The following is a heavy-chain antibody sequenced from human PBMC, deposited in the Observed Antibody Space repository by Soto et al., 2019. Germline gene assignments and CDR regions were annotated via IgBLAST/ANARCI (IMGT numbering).Heavy chain of an antibody. CDR3: ARPGGSGWLYFDS. Sequence: SETLSLTCTVSGGSISSYYWSWIRQPPGKGLEWIGYIYYSGSTYYNPSLKSRVTISVDTSKNHFSLKLTSVTAADTAVYYCARPGGSGWLYFDSWGQGSQVTVS. CDR1: GGSISSYY. V-gene: IGHV4-59*04. CDR2: IYYSGST. D-gene: IGHD6-25*01. J-gene: IGHJ4*02.